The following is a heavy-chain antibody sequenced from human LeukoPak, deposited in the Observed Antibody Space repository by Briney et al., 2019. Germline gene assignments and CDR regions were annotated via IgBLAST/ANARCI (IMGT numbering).Heavy chain of an antibody. CDR2: ISSSSSYI. V-gene: IGHV3-21*01. CDR1: GFTSSSHC. CDR3: ARDSDDSSGYYASDAFDI. D-gene: IGHD3-22*01. Sequence: PGGSLRLSCAASGFTSSSHCIHWVRQAPGKGLEWVSSISSSSSYIYYADSVKGRFTISRDNAKNSLYLQMNSLRAEDTAVYYCARDSDDSSGYYASDAFDIWGQGTMVTVSS. J-gene: IGHJ3*02.